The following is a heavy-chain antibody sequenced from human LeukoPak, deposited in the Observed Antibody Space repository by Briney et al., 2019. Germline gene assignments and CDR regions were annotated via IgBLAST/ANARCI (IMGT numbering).Heavy chain of an antibody. J-gene: IGHJ6*03. CDR1: GYTFTSYG. Sequence: ASVKVSCKASGYTFTSYGISWVRQAPGQGLEWMGWISAYNGNTNYAQKLQGRVTMTTDTSTSTAYMELRSLRSDDTAVYYCARVLYGDYWGYYYYYMDVWGKGTTVTISS. CDR2: ISAYNGNT. CDR3: ARVLYGDYWGYYYYYMDV. V-gene: IGHV1-18*01. D-gene: IGHD4-17*01.